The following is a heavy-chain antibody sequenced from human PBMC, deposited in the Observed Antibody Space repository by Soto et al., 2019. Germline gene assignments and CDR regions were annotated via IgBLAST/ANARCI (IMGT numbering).Heavy chain of an antibody. J-gene: IGHJ6*02. CDR2: IYYSGCT. V-gene: IGHV4-61*01. Sequence: PSEPLSLTCTVSGGSVSSVSYYWSWIRQPPGKGLDCIGYIYYSGCTNYNLSLKCRVTISVDTSKNQFSLKLSSVTAADTAVYYCARDARMPTDLGGYYYYAMDVWGQGTTVTVSS. CDR1: GGSVSSVSYY. CDR3: ARDARMPTDLGGYYYYAMDV. D-gene: IGHD4-4*01.